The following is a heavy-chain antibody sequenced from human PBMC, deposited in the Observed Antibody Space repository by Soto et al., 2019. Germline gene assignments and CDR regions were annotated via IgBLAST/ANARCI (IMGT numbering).Heavy chain of an antibody. Sequence: SETLSLTCTVSGGSISSGGYYWSWIRQHPGKGLEWIGYIYYSGSTNYNPSLKSRVTISVDTSKNQFSLKLSSVTAADTAVYYCARDDGDSSSWYYFDYWGQGTLVTVSS. CDR3: ARDDGDSSSWYYFDY. CDR2: IYYSGST. D-gene: IGHD6-13*01. J-gene: IGHJ4*02. CDR1: GGSISSGGYY. V-gene: IGHV4-61*08.